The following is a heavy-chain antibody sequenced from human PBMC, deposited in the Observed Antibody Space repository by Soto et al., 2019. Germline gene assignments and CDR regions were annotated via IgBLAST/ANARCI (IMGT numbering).Heavy chain of an antibody. J-gene: IGHJ5*02. V-gene: IGHV3-30*03. D-gene: IGHD6-19*01. Sequence: QVQLVESGGGVVRPGRSLRLSCVASGFTFSNYGFHWVRQAPGKGLEWLAVISYDGTKKYYADSVKGRFTISRDNAKNSLYLQMNSLRAEDTALYYCARGYSSGWYGGWFDPWGQGTLVTVSS. CDR3: ARGYSSGWYGGWFDP. CDR2: ISYDGTKK. CDR1: GFTFSNYG.